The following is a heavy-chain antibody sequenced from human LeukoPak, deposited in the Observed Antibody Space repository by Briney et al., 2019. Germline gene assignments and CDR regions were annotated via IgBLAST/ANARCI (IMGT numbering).Heavy chain of an antibody. CDR1: GYTFTGNY. J-gene: IGHJ4*02. CDR2: INPNSGGT. Sequence: ASVKVSCKASGYTFTGNYMHWVRQAPGQGLELMGWINPNSGGTNYAQRLQGRVTMTRDTSISTAYMELSRLRSDDTAVYYCARDLKGFDYWGQGTLVTVSS. CDR3: ARDLKGFDY. V-gene: IGHV1-2*02.